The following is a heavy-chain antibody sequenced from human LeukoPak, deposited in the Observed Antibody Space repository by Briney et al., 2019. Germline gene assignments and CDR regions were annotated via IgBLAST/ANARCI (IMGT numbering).Heavy chain of an antibody. V-gene: IGHV3-74*01. Sequence: PGGSLRLSCAASGFTFSSYWMHWVRQAPGKGLVWVSRINSDGSSTSYADSVKGRFTISRDNAKNTLYLQMNSLRAEDTAVYYCAREGQLEIHGPHDAFDIWGQGTLVTVSS. D-gene: IGHD6-13*01. CDR3: AREGQLEIHGPHDAFDI. J-gene: IGHJ3*02. CDR1: GFTFSSYW. CDR2: INSDGSST.